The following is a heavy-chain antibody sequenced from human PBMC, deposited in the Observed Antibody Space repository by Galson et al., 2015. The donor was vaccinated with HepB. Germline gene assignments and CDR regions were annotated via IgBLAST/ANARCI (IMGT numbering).Heavy chain of an antibody. CDR3: AREAIVVVPKYYFDY. CDR1: GFTFSDYY. V-gene: IGHV3-11*06. D-gene: IGHD2-2*01. CDR2: ISSSSSYT. Sequence: SLRLSCAASGFTFSDYYMSWIRQAPGKGLEWVSYISSSSSYTNYADSVKGRFTISRDNAKNSLYLQMNSLRAEDTAVYYCAREAIVVVPKYYFDYWGQGTLVTVSS. J-gene: IGHJ4*02.